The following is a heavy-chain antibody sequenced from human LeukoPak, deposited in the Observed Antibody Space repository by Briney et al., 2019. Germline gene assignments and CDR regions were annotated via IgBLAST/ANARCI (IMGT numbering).Heavy chain of an antibody. V-gene: IGHV4-34*01. Sequence: SETLSLTCAVYGGSFSGYYWSRIRQPPGKGLEWTGEINHSGSTNYNPSLKSRVTISVDTSKNQFSLKLSSVTAADTAVYYCARALIVGAFDIWGQGTMVTVSS. CDR2: INHSGST. J-gene: IGHJ3*02. CDR1: GGSFSGYY. CDR3: ARALIVGAFDI. D-gene: IGHD1-26*01.